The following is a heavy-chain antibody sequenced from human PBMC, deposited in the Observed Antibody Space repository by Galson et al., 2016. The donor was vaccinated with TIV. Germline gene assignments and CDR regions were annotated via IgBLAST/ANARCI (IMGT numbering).Heavy chain of an antibody. D-gene: IGHD1-26*01. CDR1: GFTFSSYG. CDR3: ARDGSSDWDSAPDQ. CDR2: IWSDGRNT. Sequence: SLRLSCAASGFTFSSYGMHWVRQAPGKGLEWVAVIWSDGRNTYYIDSVKGRFTISRDNSKNTLSLQMNSLRIEDTAVYYCARDGSSDWDSAPDQWGQGTLVTVSS. J-gene: IGHJ4*02. V-gene: IGHV3-33*01.